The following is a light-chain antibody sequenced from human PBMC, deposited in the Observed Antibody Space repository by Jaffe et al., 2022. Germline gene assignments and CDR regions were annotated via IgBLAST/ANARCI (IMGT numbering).Light chain of an antibody. CDR2: SNS. Sequence: QSVLTQPPSVSGTPGQRVTISCSGSSSNIRTNAVQWYQQFPGTAPKLLIYSNSQRPSGVPDRFSGSKSGTSASLAISGLQSEDEANYYCAAWDDSLNGLWVFGGGTKLTVL. J-gene: IGLJ3*02. CDR3: AAWDDSLNGLWV. V-gene: IGLV1-44*01. CDR1: SSNIRTNA.